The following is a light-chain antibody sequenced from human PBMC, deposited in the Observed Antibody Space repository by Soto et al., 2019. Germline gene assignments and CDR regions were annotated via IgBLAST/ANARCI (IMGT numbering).Light chain of an antibody. V-gene: IGLV1-40*01. J-gene: IGLJ2*01. Sequence: QLVLTQPPSVSGAPGQRVTISCTGSSSNIGAGYDVHWYQQLPGRAPKLPIYGNTNRPSGVPDRFSGSKSGTSASLAITGLQAEDEADYYCLSFDSSLSVVFGGGTKLTV. CDR1: SSNIGAGYD. CDR2: GNT. CDR3: LSFDSSLSVV.